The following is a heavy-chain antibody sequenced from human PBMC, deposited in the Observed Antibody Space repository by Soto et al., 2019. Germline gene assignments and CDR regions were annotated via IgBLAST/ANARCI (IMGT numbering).Heavy chain of an antibody. CDR1: GYTFTSYG. J-gene: IGHJ4*02. V-gene: IGHV1-18*01. CDR2: ISAYNGNT. CDR3: ARGRYCSSTSCYAYFDY. Sequence: ASVKVSCKASGYTFTSYGISWVRQAPGQGLEWMGWISAYNGNTNYAQKLQGRVTMTTDTSTSTAYMELRSLRSDDTAVYYCARGRYCSSTSCYAYFDYWGQGTLVTVSS. D-gene: IGHD2-2*01.